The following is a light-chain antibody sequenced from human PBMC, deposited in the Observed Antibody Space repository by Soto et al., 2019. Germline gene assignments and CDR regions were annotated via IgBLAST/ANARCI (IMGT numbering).Light chain of an antibody. CDR1: SDDVDDYKF. CDR2: EVY. V-gene: IGLV2-14*01. Sequence: QSALTQPASVSGSPGQSITISCSGTSDDVDDYKFVSWYQQHPDKAPKLLIYEVYHRPSGVSDHFYGSKSGNTASLTISGLQAEDEADYYCSSYTSSTTLVFGGGTQLTVL. CDR3: SSYTSSTTLV. J-gene: IGLJ2*01.